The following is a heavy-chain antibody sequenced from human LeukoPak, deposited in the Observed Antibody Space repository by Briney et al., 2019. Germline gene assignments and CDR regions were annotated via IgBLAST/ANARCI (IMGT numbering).Heavy chain of an antibody. Sequence: GGSLRLSCAASGFTFSSYWMSWVRQAPGKGLEWVANIKQDGSEKYYVDSVKGRFTISRDNAKNSLYLQMNSLRAEDTAVYYCARDAAYRTYYYYYYGMDVWGQGTTVTVSS. D-gene: IGHD2-15*01. CDR1: GFTFSSYW. V-gene: IGHV3-7*01. CDR3: ARDAAYRTYYYYYYGMDV. J-gene: IGHJ6*02. CDR2: IKQDGSEK.